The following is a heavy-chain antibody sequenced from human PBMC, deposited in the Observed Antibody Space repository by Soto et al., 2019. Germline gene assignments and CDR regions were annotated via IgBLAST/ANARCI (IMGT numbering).Heavy chain of an antibody. V-gene: IGHV1-18*01. CDR3: ARVRVRWLVRYLSYFDY. CDR1: GYTFTSYG. D-gene: IGHD6-19*01. J-gene: IGHJ4*02. Sequence: GASVKVSCKASGYTFTSYGISWVRQAPGQGLEWMGWISAYNGNTNYAQKLQGRVTMTTDTSTSTAYMELRSLRSDDTAVYYCARVRVRWLVRYLSYFDYWGQGTLVTVSS. CDR2: ISAYNGNT.